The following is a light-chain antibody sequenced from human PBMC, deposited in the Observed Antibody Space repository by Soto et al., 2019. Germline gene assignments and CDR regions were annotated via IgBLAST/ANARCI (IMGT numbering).Light chain of an antibody. J-gene: IGLJ1*01. CDR3: SSYTTTDTYV. V-gene: IGLV2-14*01. Sequence: QSALTQPASVSGSPGQSITISCTGTSSDVGGYNYVSWFQQYPGKAPKIMIYDVSTRPSGVSNRFSGSQPVNTASLTISGLQAEDEADYYGSSYTTTDTYVFGTGTKVTVL. CDR2: DVS. CDR1: SSDVGGYNY.